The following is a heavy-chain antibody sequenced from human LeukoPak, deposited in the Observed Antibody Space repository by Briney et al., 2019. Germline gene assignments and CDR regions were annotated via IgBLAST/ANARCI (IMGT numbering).Heavy chain of an antibody. J-gene: IGHJ4*02. CDR3: ARGLYTMIRGVIIY. CDR2: IYYSGST. Sequence: PSETLSLTCTVSGGSISNSNYYWGWIRQPPGKGLEWIGYIYYSGSTYYNPSLRSRVTISVDTSENQFSLKLSSVTAADTAVYYCARGLYTMIRGVIIYWGQGTLVTVSS. D-gene: IGHD3-10*01. V-gene: IGHV4-39*07. CDR1: GGSISNSNYY.